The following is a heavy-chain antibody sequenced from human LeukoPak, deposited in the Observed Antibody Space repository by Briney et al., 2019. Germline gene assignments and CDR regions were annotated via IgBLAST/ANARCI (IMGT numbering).Heavy chain of an antibody. V-gene: IGHV3-23*01. CDR3: AKDKWDMIVVVISLQGRAFDY. J-gene: IGHJ4*02. CDR2: ISGSGGST. CDR1: GFTFSSYA. Sequence: GGSLRLSCAASGFTFSSYAMSWVRQAPGKGPEWVSAISGSGGSTYYADSVKGRFTISRDNSKNTLYLQMNSLRAEDTAVYYCAKDKWDMIVVVISLQGRAFDYWGQGTLVTVSS. D-gene: IGHD3-22*01.